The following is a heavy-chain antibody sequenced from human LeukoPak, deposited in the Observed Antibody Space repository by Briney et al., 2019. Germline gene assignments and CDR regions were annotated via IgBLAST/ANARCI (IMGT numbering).Heavy chain of an antibody. D-gene: IGHD4-17*01. V-gene: IGHV1-2*02. CDR1: GYTFTGYY. J-gene: IGHJ6*03. Sequence: ASVTVSCTASGYTFTGYYMHWVRQAPGQGLEWMGWINPNSGGTNYAQKFQGRVTMTRDTSISTAYMELSRLRSDDTAVYYCARVATVTTTYYYYMDVWGKGTTVTVSS. CDR3: ARVATVTTTYYYYMDV. CDR2: INPNSGGT.